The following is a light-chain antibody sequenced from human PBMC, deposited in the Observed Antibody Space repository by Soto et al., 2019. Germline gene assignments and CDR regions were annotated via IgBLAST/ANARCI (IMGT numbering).Light chain of an antibody. CDR3: KSYAGSNTYV. V-gene: IGLV2-8*01. CDR1: KNDIGVYDF. CDR2: EVV. Sequence: QSALTQPPSASGSPGQSVTISCTGTKNDIGVYDFVSWYQHHPGKAPRLIIYEVVQRPSGVPDRFSGSKSGNTASLTVSGLHAAEEADYFCKSYAGSNTYVFGSGTKVTVL. J-gene: IGLJ1*01.